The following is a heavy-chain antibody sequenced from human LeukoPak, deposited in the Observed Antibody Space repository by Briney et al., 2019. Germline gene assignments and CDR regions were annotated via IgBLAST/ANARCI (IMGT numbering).Heavy chain of an antibody. D-gene: IGHD6-6*01. J-gene: IGHJ4*02. V-gene: IGHV4-34*01. CDR1: GGSFSGYY. Sequence: PSETLSLTCAVYGGSFSGYYWSWIRQPPGKGLEWIGEINHSGSTNYNPSLKSRVTISVDTSKNQFSLKLSSVTAADTAVYYCARDLSSLYYFDYWGQGTLVTVSS. CDR3: ARDLSSLYYFDY. CDR2: INHSGST.